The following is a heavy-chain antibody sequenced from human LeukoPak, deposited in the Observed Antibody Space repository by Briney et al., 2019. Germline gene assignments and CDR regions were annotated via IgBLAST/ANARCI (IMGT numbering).Heavy chain of an antibody. V-gene: IGHV3-74*01. CDR1: GFTFSGYW. D-gene: IGHD6-19*01. CDR2: INTDGSSA. CDR3: ARDRQTAVTNFDY. J-gene: IGHJ4*02. Sequence: PGGSLRLSCAASGFTFSGYWMHWVRQGPGKGLVWVSRINTDGSSASYADSVKGRFTISRDNAKNSLYLQMNSLRAEDTAVYYCARDRQTAVTNFDYWGQGTLVTVSS.